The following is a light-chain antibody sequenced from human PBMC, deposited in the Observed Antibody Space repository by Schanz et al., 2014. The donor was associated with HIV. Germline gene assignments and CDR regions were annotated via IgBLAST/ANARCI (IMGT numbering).Light chain of an antibody. V-gene: IGLV2-8*01. CDR2: EVS. CDR3: ATWDISLNGPV. J-gene: IGLJ2*01. CDR1: SSDVGGYNY. Sequence: QSVLTQPPSASGSPGQSVTISCTGTSSDVGGYNYVSWYQQHPGKAPKLMIYEVSERPSGVPDRFSGSKSGTSASLVISGLQSEDEADYYCATWDISLNGPVFGGGTKLTVL.